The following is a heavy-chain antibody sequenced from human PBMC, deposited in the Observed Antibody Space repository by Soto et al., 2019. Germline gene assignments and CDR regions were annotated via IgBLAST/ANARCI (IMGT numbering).Heavy chain of an antibody. V-gene: IGHV3-23*01. J-gene: IGHJ4*02. CDR1: GFTFSNYG. CDR3: AKAKQGGVAGRSLDY. CDR2: VSASGGGT. Sequence: EVQLLESGGGLVQPGGSLRLSCAASGFTFSNYGMSWVRQTPGQGPEWVSAVSASGGGTYYADSVKGRFTISRDNSKNTLYLQMNSLRAEDTALYYCAKAKQGGVAGRSLDYWGQGTLVTVSS. D-gene: IGHD6-13*01.